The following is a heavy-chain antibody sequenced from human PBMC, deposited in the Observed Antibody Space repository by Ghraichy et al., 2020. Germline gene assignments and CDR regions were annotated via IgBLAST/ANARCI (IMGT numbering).Heavy chain of an antibody. CDR2: ISGSGSST. J-gene: IGHJ6*02. Sequence: GGSLRLSCAASGFTFSNSAVSWVRQAPGKGLEWVSSISGSGSSTNYADSVKGRFTISRDNFKSTWYLQMSSLRDVDTAVYYCTKHIESPPSGMDVWGQGTTVTVSS. V-gene: IGHV3-23*01. CDR3: TKHIESPPSGMDV. CDR1: GFTFSNSA.